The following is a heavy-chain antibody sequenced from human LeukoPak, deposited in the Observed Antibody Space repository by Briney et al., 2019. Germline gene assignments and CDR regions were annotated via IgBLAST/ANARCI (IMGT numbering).Heavy chain of an antibody. Sequence: GGSLRLSCIASGFTFDDHGMSWVRQAPGKGLEWVSNINWNGGSTGYVDSVKGRFTISRDNGKNSLYLQMNNLRVEDTAFYYCARDVSWGTSYFDCWGQGILVTVSS. CDR2: INWNGGST. V-gene: IGHV3-20*04. CDR3: ARDVSWGTSYFDC. J-gene: IGHJ4*02. CDR1: GFTFDDHG. D-gene: IGHD1-1*01.